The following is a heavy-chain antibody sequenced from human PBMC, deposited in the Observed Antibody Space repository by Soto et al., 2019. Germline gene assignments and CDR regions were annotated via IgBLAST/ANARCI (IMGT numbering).Heavy chain of an antibody. CDR1: GGSFSGYY. J-gene: IGHJ4*02. CDR2: INHSGRT. Sequence: PSETLSLTCAVYGGSFSGYYWTWVRQPPGKGLEWIGEINHSGRTSYNPSLKSRVTISVDTSKNQFSLKLSSVTAADTAVYYCARERFGGDYYYFDYWGQGTLVTVSS. V-gene: IGHV4-34*01. D-gene: IGHD4-17*01. CDR3: ARERFGGDYYYFDY.